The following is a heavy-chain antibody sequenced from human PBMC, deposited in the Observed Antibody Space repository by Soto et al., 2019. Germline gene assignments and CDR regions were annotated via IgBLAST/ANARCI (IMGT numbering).Heavy chain of an antibody. CDR1: GGSFSTYG. CDR2: IIPKFGTT. D-gene: IGHD2-15*01. CDR3: AGELDPYYGGNCRPLDY. V-gene: IGHV1-69*13. Sequence: QVQLVQSGAEVKKPGSSVKVSCKASGGSFSTYGINWVRLAPGQGLEWMGGIIPKFGTTNYAQKFRGRVTITADESTNTAYRELNYLRAEDTAVYFCAGELDPYYGGNCRPLDYWGEGTGVTVSS. J-gene: IGHJ4*02.